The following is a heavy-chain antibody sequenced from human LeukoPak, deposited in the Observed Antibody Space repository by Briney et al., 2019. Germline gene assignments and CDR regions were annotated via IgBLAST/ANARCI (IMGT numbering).Heavy chain of an antibody. CDR1: GGSFSGYY. CDR3: ARGPGNYYDSSGYYSFAGY. J-gene: IGHJ4*02. D-gene: IGHD3-22*01. Sequence: PSETLSLTCAVYGGSFSGYYWSWIRQPPGKGLEWIGEINHSGSTNYNPSLKSRVTISVDTSKNQFSLKLSSVTAADTAVYYCARGPGNYYDSSGYYSFAGYWGQGTLVTDSS. CDR2: INHSGST. V-gene: IGHV4-34*01.